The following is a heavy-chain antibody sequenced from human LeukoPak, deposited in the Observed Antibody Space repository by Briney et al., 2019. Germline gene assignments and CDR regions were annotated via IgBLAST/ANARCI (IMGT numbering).Heavy chain of an antibody. Sequence: SETLSLTCTVSGALISTSTYYWDWIRQPPGKGLEWIGSVFHSGSTYYNPSLNSRVTMSVDTSKNQFSLKLSSVTAADTAVYYCSRHMEGGVVVRFDYWGQGTLVTVSS. CDR2: VFHSGST. V-gene: IGHV4-39*01. CDR1: GALISTSTYY. CDR3: SRHMEGGVVVRFDY. D-gene: IGHD2-2*01. J-gene: IGHJ4*02.